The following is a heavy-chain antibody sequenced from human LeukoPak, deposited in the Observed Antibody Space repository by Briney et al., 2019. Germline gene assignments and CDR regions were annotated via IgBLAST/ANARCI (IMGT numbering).Heavy chain of an antibody. V-gene: IGHV3-15*07. Sequence: PGGSLRLSCAASGFTFSNAWMNWVRQAPGKGLEWVGRIKSKTDGGTKDYAPPVKGTSTISRADSKNTLYLQMNSLKPEDTAVYYCTTDLIHINYYDSSGYYKGDYWGQGTLVTVSS. CDR1: GFTFSNAW. J-gene: IGHJ4*02. CDR3: TTDLIHINYYDSSGYYKGDY. D-gene: IGHD3-22*01. CDR2: IKSKTDGGTK.